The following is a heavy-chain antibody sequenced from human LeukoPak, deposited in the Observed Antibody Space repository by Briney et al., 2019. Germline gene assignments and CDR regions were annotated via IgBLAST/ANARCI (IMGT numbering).Heavy chain of an antibody. J-gene: IGHJ4*02. CDR1: GGSISSYY. Sequence: PSETLSLTCTVSGGSISSYYWSWIRQPPGKGLEWIGYIYHSGSTYYNPSLKSRVTISVDRSKNQFSLKLSSVTAADTAVYYCARGDCSSTSCYNPPRYWGQGTLVTVSS. D-gene: IGHD2-2*02. CDR2: IYHSGST. CDR3: ARGDCSSTSCYNPPRY. V-gene: IGHV4-59*12.